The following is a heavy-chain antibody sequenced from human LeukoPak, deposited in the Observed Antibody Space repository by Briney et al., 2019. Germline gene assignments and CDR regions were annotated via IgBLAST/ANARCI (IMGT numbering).Heavy chain of an antibody. D-gene: IGHD4-17*01. CDR1: GGSISSSSYY. V-gene: IGHV4-39*01. Sequence: PSETLSLTCTVSGGSISSSSYYWGWIRQPPGKGLEWIGSIYYSGDTYYNASLKSRVTISVDTSEKQFSLKLSSVTAADAAVYYCARLEYGDYGAFDYWGQGTLVTVSS. CDR2: IYYSGDT. J-gene: IGHJ4*02. CDR3: ARLEYGDYGAFDY.